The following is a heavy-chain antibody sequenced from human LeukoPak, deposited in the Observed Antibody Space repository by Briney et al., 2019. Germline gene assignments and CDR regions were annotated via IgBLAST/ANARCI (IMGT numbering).Heavy chain of an antibody. CDR2: ISGSGGST. J-gene: IGHJ4*02. V-gene: IGHV3-23*01. Sequence: GGSLRLSCAASGFTFSSYAMSWVSQAPGKGLEWVSAISGSGGSTYYAGSVKGRFTISRDNSKNTLYLQMNSLRAEDTAVYYCAKDVIARAAQEYYFDYWGQGTLVTVSS. D-gene: IGHD2-21*01. CDR1: GFTFSSYA. CDR3: AKDVIARAAQEYYFDY.